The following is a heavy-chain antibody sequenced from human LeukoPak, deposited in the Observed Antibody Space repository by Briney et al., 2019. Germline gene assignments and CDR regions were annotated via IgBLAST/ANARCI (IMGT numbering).Heavy chain of an antibody. CDR3: ASNGRFSGKYYFDL. CDR2: INHSRST. V-gene: IGHV4-34*01. D-gene: IGHD2-8*01. Sequence: PSEALSLTCAVYGGSFSGYYWSWIRQPPGKGLEWIGEINHSRSTNYNPSLKSRVTISVDTSKNQFSLKLSSVTAADTAVYYCASNGRFSGKYYFDLWGRGTLVTAAS. J-gene: IGHJ2*01. CDR1: GGSFSGYY.